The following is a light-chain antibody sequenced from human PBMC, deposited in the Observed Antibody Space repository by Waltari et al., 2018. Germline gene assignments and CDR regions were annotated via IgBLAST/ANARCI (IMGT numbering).Light chain of an antibody. CDR2: QDK. J-gene: IGLJ2*01. CDR1: NLGDKY. CDR3: QAWDSTTAVV. V-gene: IGLV3-1*01. Sequence: SSELTQPPSMSVSPGQTATIPCSGDNLGDKYGSWYQQKPGQSPVVVISQDKKRPSGIPERFSGSNSGNTATLTIGGAQAVDEADYYCQAWDSTTAVVFGGGTKLTVL.